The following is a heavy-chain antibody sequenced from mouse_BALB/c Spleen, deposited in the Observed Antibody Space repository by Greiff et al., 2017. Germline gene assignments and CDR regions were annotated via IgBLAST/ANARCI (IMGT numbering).Heavy chain of an antibody. CDR2: ISNLAYSI. V-gene: IGHV5-15*02. CDR1: GFTFSDYG. CDR3: ARVDYYGSSYDCDY. Sequence: EVQVVESGGGLVQPGGSRKLSCAASGFTFSDYGMAWVRQAPGKGPEWVAFISNLAYSIYYADTVTGRFTISRENAKNTLYLEMSSLRSEDTAMYYCARVDYYGSSYDCDYWGQGTTLTVSS. D-gene: IGHD1-1*01. J-gene: IGHJ2*01.